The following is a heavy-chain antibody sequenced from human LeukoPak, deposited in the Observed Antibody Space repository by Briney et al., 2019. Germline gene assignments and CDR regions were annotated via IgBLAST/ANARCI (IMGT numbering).Heavy chain of an antibody. CDR2: IYYSGST. J-gene: IGHJ4*02. CDR1: GGSISSYY. CDR3: AKGGSHYALPEPPYFDY. D-gene: IGHD1-26*01. V-gene: IGHV4-59*01. Sequence: SETLSLTCTVSGGSISSYYWSWIRQPPGKGLEWIGYIYYSGSTNYNPSLKSRVTISVDTSKNQFSLKLSSVTAADTAVYYCAKGGSHYALPEPPYFDYWGQGTLVTVSS.